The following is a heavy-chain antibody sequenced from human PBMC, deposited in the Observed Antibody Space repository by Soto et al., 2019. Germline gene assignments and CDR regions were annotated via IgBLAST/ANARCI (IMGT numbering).Heavy chain of an antibody. J-gene: IGHJ6*02. CDR1: GFTFSSYA. CDR2: ISGSGGST. CDR3: AKDLYDFWSGYSPYYYYGMDV. Sequence: GGSLRLSCAASGFTFSSYAMSWVRQAPGKGLEWVSAISGSGGSTYYADSVKGRFTISRDNSKNTLYLQMNSLRAEDTAVYYCAKDLYDFWSGYSPYYYYGMDVWGQGTTVTVPS. D-gene: IGHD3-3*01. V-gene: IGHV3-23*01.